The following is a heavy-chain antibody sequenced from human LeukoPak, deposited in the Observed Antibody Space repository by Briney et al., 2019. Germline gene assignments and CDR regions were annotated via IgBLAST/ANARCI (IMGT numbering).Heavy chain of an antibody. CDR3: ARAYCGGDCYSGGGYFDY. J-gene: IGHJ4*02. CDR1: GGSISSYY. V-gene: IGHV4-59*12. D-gene: IGHD2-21*02. Sequence: SETLSLTCTVSGGSISSYYWSWIRQPPGKGLEWIGYFYYSGSTSYNPSLKSRVTISEDTSKNQFSLKLSSVTAADTAVYYCARAYCGGDCYSGGGYFDYWGQGTLVTVSS. CDR2: FYYSGST.